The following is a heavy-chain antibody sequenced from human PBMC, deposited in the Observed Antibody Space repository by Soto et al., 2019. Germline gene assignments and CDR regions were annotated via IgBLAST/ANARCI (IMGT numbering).Heavy chain of an antibody. V-gene: IGHV1-69*13. J-gene: IGHJ4*02. Sequence: SVKVSCKVSGGSFSSFSINWVRQAPGQGFEWMGGIIPILGTANFTQKFQGRVTFTADESTTTAYMTLSSLTSEDTAIYYCTSFDSRGYYPQNHYWGPGTQVTVSS. CDR3: TSFDSRGYYPQNHY. D-gene: IGHD3-22*01. CDR2: IIPILGTA. CDR1: GGSFSSFS.